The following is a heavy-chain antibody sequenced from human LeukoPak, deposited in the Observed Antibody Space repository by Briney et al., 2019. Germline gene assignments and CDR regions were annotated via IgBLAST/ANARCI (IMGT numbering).Heavy chain of an antibody. CDR2: INPNSGGT. CDR1: GYTFTGYY. CDR3: AILQYSSGWFLPGWTKAFDI. D-gene: IGHD6-19*01. J-gene: IGHJ3*02. Sequence: ASVKVSCKASGYTFTGYYMHWVRQAPGQGLEWMGWINPNSGGTNYAQKFQGRVTMTRDTSISTAYMELSRLRSDDTAVYYCAILQYSSGWFLPGWTKAFDIWGQGTMVTVSS. V-gene: IGHV1-2*02.